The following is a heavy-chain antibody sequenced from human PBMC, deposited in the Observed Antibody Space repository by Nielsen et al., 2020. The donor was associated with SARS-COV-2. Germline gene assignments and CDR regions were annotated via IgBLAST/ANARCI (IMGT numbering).Heavy chain of an antibody. D-gene: IGHD3-3*01. CDR1: GYTFTGYY. Sequence: ASVKVSCKASGYTFTGYYMHWVRQAPGQGLEWMGRINPNSGGTNYAQKFQGRVTMTRDTSISTAYMELSRLRSDDTAVYYCASPGGPKYDFWSGYYPYGMDVWGQGTTVTVSS. CDR3: ASPGGPKYDFWSGYYPYGMDV. CDR2: INPNSGGT. V-gene: IGHV1-2*06. J-gene: IGHJ6*02.